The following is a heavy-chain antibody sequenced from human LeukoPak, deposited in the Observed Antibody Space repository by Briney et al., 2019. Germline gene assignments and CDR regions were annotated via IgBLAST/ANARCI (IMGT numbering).Heavy chain of an antibody. Sequence: ASVKVSCKASGYTFTGYYMHWVRQAPGQGLEWMGWISAYNGNTNYAQKLQGRVAMTTDTSTSTAYMELRSLRSDDTAVYYCAREPLRGGDYVWGQGTLVTVSS. CDR1: GYTFTGYY. CDR3: AREPLRGGDYV. D-gene: IGHD2-21*02. J-gene: IGHJ4*02. CDR2: ISAYNGNT. V-gene: IGHV1-18*04.